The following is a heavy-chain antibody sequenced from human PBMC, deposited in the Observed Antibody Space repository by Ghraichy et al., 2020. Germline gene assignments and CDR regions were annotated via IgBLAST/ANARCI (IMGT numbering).Heavy chain of an antibody. CDR2: ISYDGSNK. CDR1: GFTFSSYA. D-gene: IGHD6-19*01. CDR3: AREGAHSGWGAFDI. Sequence: GGSLRLSCAASGFTFSSYAMHWVRQAPGKGLEWVAVISYDGSNKYYADSVKGRFTISRDNSKNTLYVQMNSLRAEDTAVFYCAREGAHSGWGAFDIWGQGTMVTVSS. V-gene: IGHV3-30*04. J-gene: IGHJ3*02.